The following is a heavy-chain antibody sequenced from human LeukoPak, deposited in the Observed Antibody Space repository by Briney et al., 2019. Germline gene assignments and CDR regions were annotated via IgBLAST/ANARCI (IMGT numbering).Heavy chain of an antibody. V-gene: IGHV1-69*13. Sequence: SVKLSCKSSGATFSSYAISWVRLAPGQGLEWMGIIILIFGTATYAQKFQGRVTITPDESTSTAYMELSSLRSEDTAVYYCARGVLGSYYYYMDVWGKGTTVTVSS. CDR3: ARGVLGSYYYYMDV. J-gene: IGHJ6*03. D-gene: IGHD2-15*01. CDR1: GATFSSYA. CDR2: IILIFGTA.